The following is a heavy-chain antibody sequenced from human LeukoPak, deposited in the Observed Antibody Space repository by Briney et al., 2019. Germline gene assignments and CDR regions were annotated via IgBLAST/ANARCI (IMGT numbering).Heavy chain of an antibody. V-gene: IGHV3-23*01. Sequence: GGSLRLSCAASGFTFGGYAMSWVRQAPGKGLEWVSAISGSGGSTYYADSVKGRFTISRDNSKNTLYLQMNSLRAEDTAVYYCAKADRGSRTGWFDPWGQGTLVTVSS. D-gene: IGHD3-16*01. CDR2: ISGSGGST. CDR3: AKADRGSRTGWFDP. J-gene: IGHJ5*02. CDR1: GFTFGGYA.